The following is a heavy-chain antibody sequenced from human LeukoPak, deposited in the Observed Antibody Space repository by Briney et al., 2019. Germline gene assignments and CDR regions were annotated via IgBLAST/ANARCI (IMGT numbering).Heavy chain of an antibody. CDR1: GYTFTSYG. V-gene: IGHV1-18*01. CDR2: ISAYNGKT. CDR3: ARGGVRFSMGDVFDI. Sequence: ASVNVSCKASGYTFTSYGISWVRQAPGQGLAWMGWISAYNGKTDYAQELQDRVTMTTDTSTSTAYMELRSLRSDHTAVYYCARGGVRFSMGDVFDIWGQGTMVTVSS. J-gene: IGHJ3*02. D-gene: IGHD2-8*01.